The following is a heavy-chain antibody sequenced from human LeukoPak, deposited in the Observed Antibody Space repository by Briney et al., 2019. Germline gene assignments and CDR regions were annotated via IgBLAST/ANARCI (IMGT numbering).Heavy chain of an antibody. Sequence: PSETLSLTCAVYGGSFSGYYWSWLRQPPGKGLEWIGEINHSGSTNYNPSLKSRVTISVDTSKNQFSLKLSSVTAADTAVYYCARGAWAVLRYFGLSPPAFDYWGQGTLVTVSS. V-gene: IGHV4-34*01. CDR2: INHSGST. D-gene: IGHD3-9*01. J-gene: IGHJ4*02. CDR3: ARGAWAVLRYFGLSPPAFDY. CDR1: GGSFSGYY.